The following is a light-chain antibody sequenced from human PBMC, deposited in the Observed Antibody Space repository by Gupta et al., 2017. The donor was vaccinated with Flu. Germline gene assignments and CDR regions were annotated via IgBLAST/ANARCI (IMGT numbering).Light chain of an antibody. V-gene: IGKV1-17*01. CDR3: LKHNKYPFT. CDR2: TAS. J-gene: IGKJ2*01. Sequence: DIKMTQSPSSLSASVGDRVTITCRASQDIRSNLGWYQQKPGKAPRRLIFTASNLQSGVPSRVSGSGSGTEFTLTISSLQPEDFGTYVCLKHNKYPFTFGPGTKLEIK. CDR1: QDIRSN.